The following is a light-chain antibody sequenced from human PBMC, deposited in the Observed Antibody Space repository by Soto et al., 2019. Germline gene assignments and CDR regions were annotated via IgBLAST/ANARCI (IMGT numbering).Light chain of an antibody. CDR2: AAS. J-gene: IGKJ1*01. CDR1: QSVSSRY. Sequence: EIVLTQSPVTLSLSPGERATLSCRASQSVSSRYFAWYQQKPGQAPRLLIYAASSRAAGIPDRFSGSGSGTDFSLTISRLEPEDFAVYYCHHYASSRTFGPGTKVE. V-gene: IGKV3-20*01. CDR3: HHYASSRT.